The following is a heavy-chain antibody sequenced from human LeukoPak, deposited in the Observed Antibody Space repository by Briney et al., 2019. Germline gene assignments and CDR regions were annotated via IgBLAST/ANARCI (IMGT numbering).Heavy chain of an antibody. V-gene: IGHV4-31*03. CDR2: IYYSGST. CDR1: GGSISSGSYY. D-gene: IGHD3-10*01. CDR3: ARSVPGSMWYDY. Sequence: SETLSLTCTVSGGSISSGSYYWSWIRQHPGTGLEWIGYIYYSGSTYYNPSLKSRVTISVDTSKNQFSLKLSSVTAADTAVYYCARSVPGSMWYDYWGQGTLVTVSS. J-gene: IGHJ4*02.